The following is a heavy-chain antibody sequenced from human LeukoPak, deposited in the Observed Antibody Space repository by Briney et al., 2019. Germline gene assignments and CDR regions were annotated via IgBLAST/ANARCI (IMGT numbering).Heavy chain of an antibody. Sequence: SETLSLTCTVSGGSISSYYWSWIRQPAGKGLEWIGRIHTSGSTNYNPSLRSRVTMSVDTSKNQFSLRLRSVTAADTALYYCARGIATITQDSFDIWGLGTMDTVSS. D-gene: IGHD1-14*01. CDR3: ARGIATITQDSFDI. CDR2: IHTSGST. CDR1: GGSISSYY. V-gene: IGHV4-4*07. J-gene: IGHJ3*02.